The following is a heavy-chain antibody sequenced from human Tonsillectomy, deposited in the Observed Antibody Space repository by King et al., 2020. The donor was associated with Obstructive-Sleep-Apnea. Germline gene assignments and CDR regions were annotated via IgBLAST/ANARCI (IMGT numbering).Heavy chain of an antibody. V-gene: IGHV1-24*01. J-gene: IGHJ3*02. CDR3: ATVGYGSDAFDI. CDR2: FDPEDGEK. D-gene: IGHD5-18*01. CDR1: GYTLTELS. Sequence: QLVQSGAEVKKPGASVKVSCKVYGYTLTELSMHWVRQPPGKGLEWMGGFDPEDGEKIYEQKYQGRITMTEDTSTDTAYKELSSLRSEDTAVYYCATVGYGSDAFDIWGQGTMVTVSS.